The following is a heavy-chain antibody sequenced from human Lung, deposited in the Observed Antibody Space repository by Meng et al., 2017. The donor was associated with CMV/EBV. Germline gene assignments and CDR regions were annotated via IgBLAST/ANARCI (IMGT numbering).Heavy chain of an antibody. CDR1: GFTFSSYE. CDR3: ARNGQNYDFWSGYYKISHYYYYYGMDV. D-gene: IGHD3-3*01. CDR2: ISSSGSTI. J-gene: IGHJ6*02. V-gene: IGHV3-48*03. Sequence: GGSXRLSCAASGFTFSSYEMNWVRQAPGKGLEWVSYISSSGSTIYYADSVKGRFTISRDNAKNSLYLQMNSLRAEDTAVYYCARNGQNYDFWSGYYKISHYYYYYGMDVWXQGTXVTVSS.